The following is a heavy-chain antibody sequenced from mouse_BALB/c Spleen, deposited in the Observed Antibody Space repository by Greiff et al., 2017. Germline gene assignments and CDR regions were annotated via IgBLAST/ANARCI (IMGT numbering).Heavy chain of an antibody. CDR3: AREGNRFPFAY. Sequence: VKVVESGPELVKPGALVKISCKASGYTFTSYDINWVKQRPGQGLEWIGWIYPGDGSTKYNEKFKGKATLTADKSSSTAYMQLSSLTSENSAVYFCAREGNRFPFAYWGQGTLVTVSA. D-gene: IGHD2-14*01. CDR2: IYPGDGST. CDR1: GYTFTSYD. V-gene: IGHV1S56*01. J-gene: IGHJ3*01.